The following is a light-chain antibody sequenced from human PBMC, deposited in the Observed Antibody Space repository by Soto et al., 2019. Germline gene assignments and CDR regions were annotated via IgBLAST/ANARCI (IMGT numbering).Light chain of an antibody. CDR3: GTWDSSLSAVV. CDR2: DNN. J-gene: IGLJ2*01. CDR1: SFNIGNNY. V-gene: IGLV1-51*01. Sequence: QPVLTQPPSVSAAPGQKVTISCSGSSFNIGNNYVAWYRQLPGTAPKLLIYDNNQRPSGIPDRFSGSKSGTSATLGITGLQTGDEADYYCGTWDSSLSAVVFGGGTKLTVL.